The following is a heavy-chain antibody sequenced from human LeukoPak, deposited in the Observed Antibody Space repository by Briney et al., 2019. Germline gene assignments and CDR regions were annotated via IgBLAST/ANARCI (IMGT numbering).Heavy chain of an antibody. CDR3: ARVARYYYDSSGYYFDY. D-gene: IGHD3-22*01. CDR1: GYTFTGYY. Sequence: ASVKVSCKASGYTFTGYYMHWVRQAPGQGLEWMGWINPNSGGTNYAQKFQGRVTMTRDTSISTAYMELSRLRSDDTAVYYCARVARYYYDSSGYYFDYWGQGTLVTVSS. CDR2: INPNSGGT. J-gene: IGHJ4*02. V-gene: IGHV1-2*02.